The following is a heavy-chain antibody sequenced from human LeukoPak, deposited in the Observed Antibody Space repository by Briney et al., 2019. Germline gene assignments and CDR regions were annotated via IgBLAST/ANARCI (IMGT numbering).Heavy chain of an antibody. Sequence: GASVKVSCKASGYTFTSYGISWVRQAPGQGLEWMGWISAYNGNTNYAQKLQGRVTMTTDTSTSTAYMELRSLRSDDTAVYYCARFALDDFWSGYFNYYCGMDVWGQGTTVTVSS. J-gene: IGHJ6*02. V-gene: IGHV1-18*01. CDR1: GYTFTSYG. CDR2: ISAYNGNT. CDR3: ARFALDDFWSGYFNYYCGMDV. D-gene: IGHD3-3*01.